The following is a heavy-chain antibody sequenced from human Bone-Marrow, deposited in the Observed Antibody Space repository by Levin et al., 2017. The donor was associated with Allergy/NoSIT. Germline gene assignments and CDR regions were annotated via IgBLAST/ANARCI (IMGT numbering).Heavy chain of an antibody. Sequence: GGSLRLSCAASGFTVSSNHMIWVRQAPGKGLEWVSIIYTGGSTYYADSVKGRFTISRDSSKNTLYLQMISLSAEDTAVYFCARGRGYSNHDYYYNYMDVWGKGTTVTVSS. CDR3: ARGRGYSNHDYYYNYMDV. J-gene: IGHJ6*03. V-gene: IGHV3-53*01. CDR1: GFTVSSNH. CDR2: IYTGGST. D-gene: IGHD4-11*01.